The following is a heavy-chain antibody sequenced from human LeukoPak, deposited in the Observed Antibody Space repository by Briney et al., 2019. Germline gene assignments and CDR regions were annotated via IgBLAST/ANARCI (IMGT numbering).Heavy chain of an antibody. Sequence: ASVKVSCKASGYTFTSYDINWVRQATGQGLEWMGWMNPNSGNTGYAQKFQGRVTMTRNTSISTAYMELSCLRSEDTAVYYCARGGSGSYYNGDDYWGQGTLVTVSS. D-gene: IGHD3-10*01. CDR2: MNPNSGNT. V-gene: IGHV1-8*01. CDR1: GYTFTSYD. CDR3: ARGGSGSYYNGDDY. J-gene: IGHJ4*02.